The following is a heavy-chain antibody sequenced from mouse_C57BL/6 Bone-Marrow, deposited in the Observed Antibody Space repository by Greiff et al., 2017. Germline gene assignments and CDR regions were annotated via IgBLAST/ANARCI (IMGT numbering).Heavy chain of an antibody. J-gene: IGHJ2*01. Sequence: VQLQQSGPELVKPGASVKISCKASGYTFTDYYINWVKQRPGQGLEWIGWIFPGSGSTYYNEKFKGKATLTVDKSSSTAYMLLSSLTSEDSAVYFCARPFYNYGSSYYDLVDCWGQGTTLTVSS. CDR1: GYTFTDYY. D-gene: IGHD1-1*01. V-gene: IGHV1-75*01. CDR2: IFPGSGST. CDR3: ARPFYNYGSSYYDLVDC.